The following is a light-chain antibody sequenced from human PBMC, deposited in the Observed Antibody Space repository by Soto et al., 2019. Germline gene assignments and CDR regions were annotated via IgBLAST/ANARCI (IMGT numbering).Light chain of an antibody. J-gene: IGLJ1*01. V-gene: IGLV1-47*01. CDR3: AAWDDSLSVSYV. CDR2: KNN. Sequence: QSVLTQPSSTSRSPGQRVTICFFVSSFKIGSKYVYWYQQLPGTAPKLLISKNNQRPSGVPDRFSGSKSGTSASLAISGLRSEDEADYYCAAWDDSLSVSYVFGTGTKVTVL. CDR1: SFKIGSKY.